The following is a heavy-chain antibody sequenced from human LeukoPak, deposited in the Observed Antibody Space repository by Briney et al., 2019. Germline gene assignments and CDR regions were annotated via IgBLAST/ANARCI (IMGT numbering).Heavy chain of an antibody. J-gene: IGHJ4*03. V-gene: IGHV4-34*01. D-gene: IGHD1-1*01. CDR3: ARGATISETGYFDF. CDR2: IYHRGDT. Sequence: PSETLSLTCALYGGSFSRYYWSWIRQSPGKGLEWIVEIYHRGDTNYNPSVKSRVTISVDTSKNQFSLKVRSLSAADTAVYYCARGATISETGYFDFWGQGTLVTVSS. CDR1: GGSFSRYY.